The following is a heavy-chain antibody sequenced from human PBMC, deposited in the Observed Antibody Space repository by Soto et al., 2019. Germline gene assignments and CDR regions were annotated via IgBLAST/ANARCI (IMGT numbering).Heavy chain of an antibody. D-gene: IGHD2-2*01. CDR2: IYYSGST. J-gene: IGHJ4*02. CDR3: ARDRVDCGNTSCYGGAFES. CDR1: WGYISNLC. V-gene: IGHV4-59*11. Sequence: LRVPRSVVWGYISNLCWRWIRQKKRKRLEWIGYIYYSGSTNYNPSLKSRGIISVDTSKNQFSLKLTAVTAADTAVYYCARDRVDCGNTSCYGGAFESWGRGTLVTVSS.